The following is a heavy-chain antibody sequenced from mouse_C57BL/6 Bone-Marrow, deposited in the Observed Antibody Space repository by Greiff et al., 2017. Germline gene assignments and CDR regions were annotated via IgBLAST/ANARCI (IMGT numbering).Heavy chain of an antibody. CDR2: ISSGGSYT. V-gene: IGHV5-6*01. CDR1: GFTFSSYG. Sequence: EVQLKESGGDLVKPGGSLKLSCAASGFTFSSYGMSWVRQTPDKRLEWVATISSGGSYTYYPDSVKGRFTISRDNAKNTLYLQMSSLKSEDTAMYYWARQEGLLLRKIDYWGQGTTLTVSS. D-gene: IGHD1-1*01. CDR3: ARQEGLLLRKIDY. J-gene: IGHJ2*01.